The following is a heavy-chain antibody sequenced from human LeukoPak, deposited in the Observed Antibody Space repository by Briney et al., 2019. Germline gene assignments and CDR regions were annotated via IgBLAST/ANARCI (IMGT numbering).Heavy chain of an antibody. V-gene: IGHV4-38-2*02. CDR2: IYHSGST. J-gene: IGHJ5*02. CDR3: ARDRVTVTTGWFDP. Sequence: PSETLSLTCAVSGYSISSGYYWGWIRQPPGKGLEWIGSIYHSGSTYYNPSLKSRVTISVDTSKNQFSLKLSSVTAADTAVYYRARDRVTVTTGWFDPWGQGTLVTVSS. D-gene: IGHD4-17*01. CDR1: GYSISSGYY.